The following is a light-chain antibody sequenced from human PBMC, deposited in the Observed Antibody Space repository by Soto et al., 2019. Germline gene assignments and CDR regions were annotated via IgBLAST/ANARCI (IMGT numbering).Light chain of an antibody. Sequence: QSVLTQPRSVSGSPGQSVTISCTGASSDVGGYNYVSWYQQHPGNAPKLMIYDVRKRPSGVPDRFSGSKSGNTASLTISGLQNEDEADYYCCSYAGRCTYVFGAGTKLTVL. CDR1: SSDVGGYNY. J-gene: IGLJ2*01. CDR3: CSYAGRCTYV. V-gene: IGLV2-11*01. CDR2: DVR.